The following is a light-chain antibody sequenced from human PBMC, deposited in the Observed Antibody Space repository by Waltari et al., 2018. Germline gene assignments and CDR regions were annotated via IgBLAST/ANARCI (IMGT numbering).Light chain of an antibody. CDR3: CSFAGRGFSVI. CDR2: EVT. V-gene: IGLV2-23*02. CDR1: SSDVGKYNL. Sequence: QPALTQPASGSGSPGQSITISCTGTSSDVGKYNLFSWYQQHPGEVPKLMIYEVTKRPSGVSDRFSGSKSGNTASLTISGLQAEDEADYFCCSFAGRGFSVIFGGGTKLTVL. J-gene: IGLJ2*01.